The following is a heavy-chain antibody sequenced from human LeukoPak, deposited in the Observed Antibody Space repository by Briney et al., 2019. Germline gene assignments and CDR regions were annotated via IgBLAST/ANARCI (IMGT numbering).Heavy chain of an antibody. Sequence: PGASLRLSCAASGFTFSSYAMSWVRQAPGKGLEWVSAISGSGGSTYYADSVKGQFTISRDNSKNTLYLQMNSLRAEDTAVYYCAKPYPYYYDSSGYYGAFDIWGQGTMVTVSS. CDR1: GFTFSSYA. CDR2: ISGSGGST. V-gene: IGHV3-23*01. D-gene: IGHD3-22*01. CDR3: AKPYPYYYDSSGYYGAFDI. J-gene: IGHJ3*02.